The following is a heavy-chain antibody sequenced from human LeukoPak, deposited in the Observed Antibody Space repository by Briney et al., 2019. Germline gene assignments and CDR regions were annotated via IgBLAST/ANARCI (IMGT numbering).Heavy chain of an antibody. V-gene: IGHV3-7*03. J-gene: IGHJ4*02. D-gene: IGHD3-10*01. CDR3: AKGWFGGKYFDY. CDR1: GFTFSSYW. CDR2: IKHDGSEK. Sequence: GVSLRLSCAASGFTFSSYWMSWVRQAPGKGLEWVASIKHDGSEKYYVDSVKGRFTISRDNAKNSLYLQMNSLRAEDTAMYYCAKGWFGGKYFDYWGQGTLVTVSS.